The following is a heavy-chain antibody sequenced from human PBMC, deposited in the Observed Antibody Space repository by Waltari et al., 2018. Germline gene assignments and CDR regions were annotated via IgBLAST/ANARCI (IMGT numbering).Heavy chain of an antibody. V-gene: IGHV3-30*02. D-gene: IGHD6-13*01. J-gene: IGHJ4*02. CDR3: AKMQQLVPFDY. Sequence: QVQLVESGGGVVQPGGSLRLSCAASGFTFSNYGIHWVRQAPGKGVGWVAFSRYDGNNKHYADSVKGRFIISRDNSKNTLYLQMNSLRVEDTAVYYCAKMQQLVPFDYWGQGTPVTVSS. CDR1: GFTFSNYG. CDR2: SRYDGNNK.